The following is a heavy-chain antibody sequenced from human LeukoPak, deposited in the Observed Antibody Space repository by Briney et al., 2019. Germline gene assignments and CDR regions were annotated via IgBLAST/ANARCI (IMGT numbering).Heavy chain of an antibody. D-gene: IGHD3-22*01. Sequence: GESLKISCKGSGYSFTSYWIGWVRQMPGKGLEWMGIIYPGDSDTRYSPSFQGQVTISADKSISTAYLQWSSLKASDTAMYYCARHPYYYDGSGYYFAYYGMDVWGQGTTVTVSS. CDR2: IYPGDSDT. CDR1: GYSFTSYW. J-gene: IGHJ6*02. CDR3: ARHPYYYDGSGYYFAYYGMDV. V-gene: IGHV5-51*01.